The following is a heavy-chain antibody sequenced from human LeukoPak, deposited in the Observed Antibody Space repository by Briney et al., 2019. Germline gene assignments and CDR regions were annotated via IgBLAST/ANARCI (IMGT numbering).Heavy chain of an antibody. CDR3: ARVRLRFLEWLSGYYFDY. D-gene: IGHD3-3*01. V-gene: IGHV3-7*03. CDR2: IKQDGSEK. J-gene: IGHJ4*02. Sequence: GGSLRLSCAAAGFTFSSYWMSWVRQAPGKGLEWVANIKQDGSEKYYVDSVKGRFTISRDNAKNSLYLQMNSLRAEDTAVYYCARVRLRFLEWLSGYYFDYWGQGTLVTVSS. CDR1: GFTFSSYW.